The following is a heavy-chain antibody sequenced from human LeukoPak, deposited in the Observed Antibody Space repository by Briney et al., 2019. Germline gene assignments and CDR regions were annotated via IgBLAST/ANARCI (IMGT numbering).Heavy chain of an antibody. J-gene: IGHJ5*02. CDR3: ARDNGYSSSRPWFDP. CDR1: DGSISGYY. CDR2: IYYSGST. V-gene: IGHV4-59*01. D-gene: IGHD6-13*01. Sequence: KPSETLSLTCTVSDGSISGYYWSWIRQPPGKGLEWIGYIYYSGSTNYNPSLKSRVTISVDTSKNQFSLKLSSMTAADTAVYYCARDNGYSSSRPWFDPWGQGTLVTVSS.